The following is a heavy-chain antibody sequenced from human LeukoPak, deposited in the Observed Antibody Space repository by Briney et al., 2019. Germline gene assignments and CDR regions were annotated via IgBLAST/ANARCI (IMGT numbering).Heavy chain of an antibody. CDR3: AKDLENYYDSSGYVDY. D-gene: IGHD3-22*01. CDR1: GFTFSSYG. J-gene: IGHJ4*02. Sequence: PGGSLRLPCAASGFTFSSYGMHWVRQAPGQGLEWVAAISDDGSNKYYADSVKGRFTISRDNSKNTVYLQMNSLRAEDTAVYYCAKDLENYYDSSGYVDYWGQGTLVTVSS. V-gene: IGHV3-30*18. CDR2: ISDDGSNK.